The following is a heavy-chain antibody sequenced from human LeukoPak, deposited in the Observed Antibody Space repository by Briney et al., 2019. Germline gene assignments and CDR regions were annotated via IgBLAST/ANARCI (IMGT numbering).Heavy chain of an antibody. Sequence: SETLSFTCTVSSGSISSYYWSWIRQPPGKGLEWIGYIYYSGGTNYNPSLKSRVTISVDTSKNQFSLKLSSVTAADTAVYYCARGAVDTAMVTWDYFDYWGQGTLVTVSS. J-gene: IGHJ4*02. V-gene: IGHV4-59*01. CDR1: SGSISSYY. D-gene: IGHD5-18*01. CDR2: IYYSGGT. CDR3: ARGAVDTAMVTWDYFDY.